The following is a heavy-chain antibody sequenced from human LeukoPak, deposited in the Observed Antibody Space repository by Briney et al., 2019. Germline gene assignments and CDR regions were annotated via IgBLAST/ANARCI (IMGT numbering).Heavy chain of an antibody. J-gene: IGHJ4*02. D-gene: IGHD3-22*01. CDR2: ISDSGGST. Sequence: GGSLRLSCAASGFTFSSYAMSWVRQAPREGLEWVSAISDSGGSTFYADSVKGRFTISRDNSKNTLYLQMNSLRAEDTALYYCAKDVFSYDRRGYPYYFDNWGQGTLVTVSS. CDR1: GFTFSSYA. V-gene: IGHV3-23*01. CDR3: AKDVFSYDRRGYPYYFDN.